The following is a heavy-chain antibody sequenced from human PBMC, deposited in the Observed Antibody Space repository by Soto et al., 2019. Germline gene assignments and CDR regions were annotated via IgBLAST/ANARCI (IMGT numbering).Heavy chain of an antibody. Sequence: PVGSLRLSCAASGFTFSSYAMHWVRQAPGKGLEWVAVISYDGSNKYYADSVKGRFTISRDNSKNTLYLQMNSLRAEDTAVYYCARDIIAAAGMFDYWGQGTLVTVSS. D-gene: IGHD6-13*01. CDR3: ARDIIAAAGMFDY. V-gene: IGHV3-30-3*01. CDR1: GFTFSSYA. CDR2: ISYDGSNK. J-gene: IGHJ4*02.